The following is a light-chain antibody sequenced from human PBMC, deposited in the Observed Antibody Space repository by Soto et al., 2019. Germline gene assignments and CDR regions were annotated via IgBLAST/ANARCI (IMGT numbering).Light chain of an antibody. J-gene: IGLJ1*01. CDR3: SSYAGSNTYV. Sequence: QSALTQPPSASGSPGQSVTISCTGTSSDVGAYNYVSWYQQHPGKGPKLMIYEVSKRPSGVPDRFSGSKSDNTASLTVSGLQAEDETDYYCSSYAGSNTYVFGTGTKVTVL. CDR2: EVS. V-gene: IGLV2-8*01. CDR1: SSDVGAYNY.